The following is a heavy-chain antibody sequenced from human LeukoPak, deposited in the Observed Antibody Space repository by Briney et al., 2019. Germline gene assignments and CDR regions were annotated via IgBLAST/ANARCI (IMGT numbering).Heavy chain of an antibody. CDR3: ATETRGRRADHYYYMAV. J-gene: IGHJ6*03. CDR2: SDPEDVET. V-gene: IGHV1-24*01. CDR1: AYSLTELT. Sequence: ASGKLCCKFSAYSLTELTMPLMRHPPATGLELMGGSDPEDVETIYAQKLQGRVTMTEDTSPDTGYMEMRSLRSEDTAVYYCATETRGRRADHYYYMAVWGKGTTV.